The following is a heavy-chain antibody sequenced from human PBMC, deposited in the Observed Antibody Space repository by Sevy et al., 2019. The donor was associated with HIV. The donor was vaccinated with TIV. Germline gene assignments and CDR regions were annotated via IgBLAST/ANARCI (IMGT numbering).Heavy chain of an antibody. CDR1: GGTFSSYG. D-gene: IGHD6-19*01. V-gene: IGHV1-69*13. J-gene: IGHJ4*02. CDR3: ARGGGNGWYYFDY. CDR2: IIPILGTV. Sequence: ASVKVSCKASGGTFSSYGISWVRQAPGQGLAWMGGIIPILGTVNYAQKFQGRVTITADESTKKAYMELSSLRSEDTAVYYCARGGGNGWYYFDYWGQETLVTVSS.